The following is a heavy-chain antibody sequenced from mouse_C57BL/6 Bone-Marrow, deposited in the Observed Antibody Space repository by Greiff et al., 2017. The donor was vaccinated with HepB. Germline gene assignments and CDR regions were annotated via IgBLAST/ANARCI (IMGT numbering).Heavy chain of an antibody. Sequence: QVQLQQPGAELVKPGASVKLSCKASGYTFTSYWMQWVKQRPGQGLEWIGEIDPSDSYTNYNRKFKGKATLTVDTSSSTAYMQLSSLTSEDSAVYYCAREKLLRFAYWGQGTLVTVSA. J-gene: IGHJ3*01. CDR1: GYTFTSYW. D-gene: IGHD4-1*01. V-gene: IGHV1-50*01. CDR2: IDPSDSYT. CDR3: AREKLLRFAY.